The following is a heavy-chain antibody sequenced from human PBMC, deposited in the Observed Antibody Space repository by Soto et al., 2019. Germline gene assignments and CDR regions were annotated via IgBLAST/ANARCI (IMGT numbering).Heavy chain of an antibody. CDR1: GGSISSSSYY. Sequence: SETLSLTCTVSGGSISSSSYYWGWIRQPPGKGLEWIGSIYYSGSTYYNPSLKSRVTISVDTSKNQFSLKLSSVTAADTAVYYCARQGSGYDWGYFDYWGQGTLVTVSS. CDR3: ARQGSGYDWGYFDY. D-gene: IGHD5-12*01. J-gene: IGHJ4*02. CDR2: IYYSGST. V-gene: IGHV4-39*01.